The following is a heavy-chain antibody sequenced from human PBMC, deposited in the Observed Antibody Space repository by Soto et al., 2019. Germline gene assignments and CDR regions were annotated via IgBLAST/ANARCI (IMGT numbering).Heavy chain of an antibody. D-gene: IGHD6-19*01. J-gene: IGHJ5*02. CDR2: ISGSGGST. CDR1: GFTFSSYA. V-gene: IGHV3-23*01. CDR3: AKDTAGIAVAGTNWFDP. Sequence: GGSLRLSCAASGFTFSSYAMSWVRQAPGKGLVWVSAISGSGGSTYYADSVKGRFTISRDNSKNTLYLQMNSLRAEDTAVYYCAKDTAGIAVAGTNWFDPWGQGTLVTVSS.